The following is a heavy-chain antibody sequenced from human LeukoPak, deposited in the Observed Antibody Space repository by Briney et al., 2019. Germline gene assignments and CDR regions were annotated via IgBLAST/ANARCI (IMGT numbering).Heavy chain of an antibody. J-gene: IGHJ4*02. V-gene: IGHV1-46*03. CDR1: GYTFTSYY. D-gene: IGHD3-22*01. CDR2: INPSGGST. CDR3: ARDKEYYYDSSGSLDY. Sequence: ASVKVSCKASGYTFTSYYMHWVRQAPGQGLEWMGIINPSGGSTSYAQKFQGRVTMTRDTSTGTVYMELSSLRSEDTAVYYCARDKEYYYDSSGSLDYWGQGTLVTVSS.